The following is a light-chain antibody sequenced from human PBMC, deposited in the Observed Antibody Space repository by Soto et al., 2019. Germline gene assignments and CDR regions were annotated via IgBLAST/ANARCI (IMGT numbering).Light chain of an antibody. CDR1: SGHSSYI. V-gene: IGLV4-60*02. Sequence: QPVLTQSSSASASLGSSVKLTCSLSSGHSSYIIAWHQQQPGKAPRCLMKLEGIGSYNKGSGVPDRFSGSSSGADRCLTISNLHFAAEPDYYWETGDSNTWVFEGGTKLTVL. CDR3: ETGDSNTWV. J-gene: IGLJ3*02. CDR2: LEGIGSY.